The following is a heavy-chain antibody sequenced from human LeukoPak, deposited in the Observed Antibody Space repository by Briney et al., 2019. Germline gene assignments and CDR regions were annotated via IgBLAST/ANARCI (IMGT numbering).Heavy chain of an antibody. D-gene: IGHD3-10*01. CDR3: ARDREGFGGNWFDP. Sequence: ASVKVSCKGSGYTFTSYDINWVRQATGQGLEWMGWMNPNSGNTSYAQKFQGRVTMTRNTSISTAYMELSSLRSEDTAVYYCARDREGFGGNWFDPWGQGTLATVSS. J-gene: IGHJ5*02. CDR2: MNPNSGNT. V-gene: IGHV1-8*01. CDR1: GYTFTSYD.